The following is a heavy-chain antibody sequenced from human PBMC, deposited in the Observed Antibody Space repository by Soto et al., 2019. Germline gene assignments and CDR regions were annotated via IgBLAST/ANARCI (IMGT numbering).Heavy chain of an antibody. Sequence: PGGSLTLSCAASGFAFSSYAMSWVRQAPEKGLEWVSAISGSGGSTYYADSVKGRFTISRDNSKNTLYLQMNSLRAEDTAVYYCAKNDYVDYGPEMGAYYYYYYGMDVWGQGTTVTVSS. CDR3: AKNDYVDYGPEMGAYYYYYYGMDV. CDR2: ISGSGGST. V-gene: IGHV3-23*01. J-gene: IGHJ6*02. CDR1: GFAFSSYA. D-gene: IGHD4-17*01.